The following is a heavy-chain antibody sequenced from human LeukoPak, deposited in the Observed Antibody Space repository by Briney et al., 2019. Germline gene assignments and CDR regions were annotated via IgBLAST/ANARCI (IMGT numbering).Heavy chain of an antibody. D-gene: IGHD3-16*01. CDR1: GGSFSGYY. Sequence: SETLSLTCAVYGGSFSGYYWSWIRQPPGKGLEWIGEINHSGSTNYNPSLKSRVTISVDTSKNQFSLKLSSVTAADTAVYYCASKGGPLRGGWFDPWGQGTLVTVSS. V-gene: IGHV4-34*01. CDR2: INHSGST. CDR3: ASKGGPLRGGWFDP. J-gene: IGHJ5*02.